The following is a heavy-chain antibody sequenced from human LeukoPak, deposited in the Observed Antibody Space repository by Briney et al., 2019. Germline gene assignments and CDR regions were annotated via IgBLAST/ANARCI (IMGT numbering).Heavy chain of an antibody. Sequence: GGSLRLSGAASGFTFSSYAMSGVRQAPGKGLEWISAIRGGGGSTYYADSVKGRFTISRDNSKNTPYLQMNSLRAEDTAVYYCAKDGEVVVAATKRGYFDYWGQGTLVTVSS. D-gene: IGHD2-15*01. V-gene: IGHV3-23*01. J-gene: IGHJ4*02. CDR2: IRGGGGST. CDR1: GFTFSSYA. CDR3: AKDGEVVVAATKRGYFDY.